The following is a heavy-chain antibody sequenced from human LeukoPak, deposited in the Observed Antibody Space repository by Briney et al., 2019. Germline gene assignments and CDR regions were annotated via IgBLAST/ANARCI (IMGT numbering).Heavy chain of an antibody. J-gene: IGHJ4*02. CDR2: IYSGGST. CDR3: ARSYGGVVDY. V-gene: IGHV3-66*01. Sequence: HPGRSLRLSCAASGFTVSSNYMSWVRQAPGKGLEWVSVIYSGGSTYYADSVKGRFTISRDNSKNTLYLQMNSLRAEDTAVYYCARSYGGVVDYWGQGTLVTVSS. D-gene: IGHD4-23*01. CDR1: GFTVSSNY.